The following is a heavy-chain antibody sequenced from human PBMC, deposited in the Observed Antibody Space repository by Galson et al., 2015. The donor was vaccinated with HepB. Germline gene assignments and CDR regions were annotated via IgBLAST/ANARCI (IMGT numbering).Heavy chain of an antibody. CDR2: ISSSSSYI. D-gene: IGHD6-13*01. V-gene: IGHV3-21*01. CDR3: ARDKIGKAAAGPYYYYGMDV. CDR1: GFTFSSYS. Sequence: SLRLSCAASGFTFSSYSMDWVRQAPGKGLEWVSSISSSSSYIYYADSVKGRFTISRDNAKNSLYLQMNSLRAEDTAVYYCARDKIGKAAAGPYYYYGMDVWGQGTTVTVSS. J-gene: IGHJ6*02.